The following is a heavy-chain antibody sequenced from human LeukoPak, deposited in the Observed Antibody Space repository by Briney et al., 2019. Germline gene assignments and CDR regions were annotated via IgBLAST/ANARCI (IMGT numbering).Heavy chain of an antibody. J-gene: IGHJ3*02. Sequence: GGSLRLSCAASGFTFSSYWMHWVRQAPGKGLVWVSRINSDGSSTNYADSVKGRFTISRDNAKNTLYLQMNSLRAEDTAVYYCAKDDKYKLLRDYGAFDIWGQGTMVTVSS. V-gene: IGHV3-74*01. D-gene: IGHD2-15*01. CDR1: GFTFSSYW. CDR3: AKDDKYKLLRDYGAFDI. CDR2: INSDGSST.